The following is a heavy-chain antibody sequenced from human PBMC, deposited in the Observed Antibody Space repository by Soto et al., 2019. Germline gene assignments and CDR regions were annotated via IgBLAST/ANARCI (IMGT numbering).Heavy chain of an antibody. CDR3: ASVLGYCSGGSCYTY. V-gene: IGHV4-4*02. J-gene: IGHJ4*02. CDR1: GGSISSSNW. CDR2: IYHSGST. Sequence: QVQLQESGPGLVKPSGTLSLTCAVSGGSISSSNWWSWVRQPPGKGLEWIGEIYHSGSTNYNPSLKSRVTISVDKSKNQFSLELSSVTAAGTAVYYCASVLGYCSGGSCYTYWGQGTLGTVSS. D-gene: IGHD2-15*01.